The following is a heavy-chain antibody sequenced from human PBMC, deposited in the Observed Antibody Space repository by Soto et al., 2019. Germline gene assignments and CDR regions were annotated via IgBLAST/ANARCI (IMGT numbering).Heavy chain of an antibody. Sequence: QVQLVQSGAEVKKPGASVKVSCKASGYTFTGYYMHWVRQAPGQGLEWMGWINPNSGGTNYAQKLQGRVTITRDTSISTAYMELSRLRSDDTAVYYCARAVAATGWFDPWGQGTLVTVSS. CDR3: ARAVAATGWFDP. CDR1: GYTFTGYY. D-gene: IGHD2-15*01. CDR2: INPNSGGT. J-gene: IGHJ5*02. V-gene: IGHV1-2*02.